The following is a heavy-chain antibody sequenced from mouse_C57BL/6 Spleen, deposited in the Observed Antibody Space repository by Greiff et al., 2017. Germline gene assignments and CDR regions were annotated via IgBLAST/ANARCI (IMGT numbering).Heavy chain of an antibody. D-gene: IGHD1-1*01. J-gene: IGHJ2*01. V-gene: IGHV1-52*01. CDR1: GYTFTSYW. CDR3: AKSGLRYGDYLDY. Sequence: VQLQQPGAELVRPGSSVKLSCKASGYTFTSYWMHWVKQRPIQGLEWIGNIDPSDSETHYNQKFKDKATLTVDKSSSPAYMQLSSLTSEDSAVYYGAKSGLRYGDYLDYWGQGTTLTVSS. CDR2: IDPSDSET.